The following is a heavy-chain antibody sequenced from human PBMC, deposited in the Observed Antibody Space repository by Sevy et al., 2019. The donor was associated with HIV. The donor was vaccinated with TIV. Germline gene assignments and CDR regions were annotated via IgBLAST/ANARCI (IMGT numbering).Heavy chain of an antibody. Sequence: GGSLRLSCAASGFTFSDHYVDWVRQAPGKGLEWVGRIRNRPNTYTTEYAASVEGRFTISREDSKNSLYLQMNSLKTADSAVYYCVRGPNCGVGGCQQISPYCLDVWGKGATVTVSS. CDR2: IRNRPNTYTT. D-gene: IGHD2-21*01. V-gene: IGHV3-72*01. J-gene: IGHJ6*03. CDR1: GFTFSDHY. CDR3: VRGPNCGVGGCQQISPYCLDV.